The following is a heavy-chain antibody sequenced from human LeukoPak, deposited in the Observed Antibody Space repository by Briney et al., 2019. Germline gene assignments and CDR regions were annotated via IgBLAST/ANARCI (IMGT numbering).Heavy chain of an antibody. V-gene: IGHV3-21*01. Sequence: GGSLRLSCAASGFTFSSYSMNWVRQAPGKGLEWVSSISSSSSYIYYADSVKGRFTISRDNAKNSLYLQMNSLRAEDTAVYYCARPFAGSGRINWFDPWGQGTLVTVSS. J-gene: IGHJ5*02. CDR1: GFTFSSYS. CDR3: ARPFAGSGRINWFDP. D-gene: IGHD3-10*01. CDR2: ISSSSSYI.